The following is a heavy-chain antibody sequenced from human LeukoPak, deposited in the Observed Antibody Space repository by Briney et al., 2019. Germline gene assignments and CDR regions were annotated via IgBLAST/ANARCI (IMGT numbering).Heavy chain of an antibody. V-gene: IGHV4-39*02. CDR2: IYYSGSN. Sequence: PSETLSLTCTVSGGSISSSSYYWRWIRQPPGRVLEWIGSIYYSGSNYYNPSLKSRVTISVDTSKNQFSLKLSSVTAADTAVYYCARDSPGYSPYYMDVWGKGTTVTVSS. J-gene: IGHJ6*03. CDR1: GGSISSSSYY. D-gene: IGHD6-13*01. CDR3: ARDSPGYSPYYMDV.